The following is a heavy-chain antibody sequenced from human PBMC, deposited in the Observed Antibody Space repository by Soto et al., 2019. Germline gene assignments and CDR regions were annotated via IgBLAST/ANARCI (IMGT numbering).Heavy chain of an antibody. Sequence: GGSLRLSCAASGFRFRTRAMSWVRQAPGKGLEWVASIRPGGDSTYYADSVKGRFAVSRDNSNVTLYLQMDSLRVEDTAIYYCTTHEEGAPWAGGFDSWGQGTLVTVSS. D-gene: IGHD1-26*01. CDR3: TTHEEGAPWAGGFDS. V-gene: IGHV3-23*01. CDR2: IRPGGDST. J-gene: IGHJ5*01. CDR1: GFRFRTRA.